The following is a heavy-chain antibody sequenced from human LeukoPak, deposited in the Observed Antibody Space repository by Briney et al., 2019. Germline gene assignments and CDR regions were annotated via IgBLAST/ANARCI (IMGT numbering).Heavy chain of an antibody. CDR2: ISWNSGSI. D-gene: IGHD2-2*01. CDR3: AKDREDIVVVPAAREGEYFQH. CDR1: GFIFDDYA. J-gene: IGHJ1*01. V-gene: IGHV3-9*01. Sequence: PGGSLRLSCAASGFIFDDYAMHWVRQAPGKGLEWVSGISWNSGSIGYADSVKGRFTISRDNSKNTLYLQMNSLRAEDTAVYYCAKDREDIVVVPAAREGEYFQHWGQGTLVTVSS.